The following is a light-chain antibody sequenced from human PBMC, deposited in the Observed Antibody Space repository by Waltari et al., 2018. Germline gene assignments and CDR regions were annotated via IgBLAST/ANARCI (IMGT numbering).Light chain of an antibody. CDR1: QSLVRSDGNTY. CDR2: KVS. CDR3: MQGTHWPYT. Sequence: DVVMTQSPLSLPVTLGQPAYISCKSSQSLVRSDGNTYLQWFQQRPGQSPRRLIYKVSTRESGVPDRFSGSGSGTDFTLKISRVEAEDVGVYYCMQGTHWPYTFGQGTKLDIK. J-gene: IGKJ2*01. V-gene: IGKV2-30*02.